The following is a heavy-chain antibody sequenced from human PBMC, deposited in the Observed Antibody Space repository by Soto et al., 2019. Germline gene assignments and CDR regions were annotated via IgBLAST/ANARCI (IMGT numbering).Heavy chain of an antibody. CDR2: IYYSGST. Sequence: QVQLQESGPGLVKPSQTLSLTCTVSGGSISSGDYYWSWIRQPPGKGLEWIGYIYYSGSTYYNPSLNSRVTISVDTSKNQFSLKLSSVAAADTAVYYCASDMYYYDSSGYHDAFDIWGQGTMVTVSS. V-gene: IGHV4-30-4*01. CDR3: ASDMYYYDSSGYHDAFDI. D-gene: IGHD3-22*01. CDR1: GGSISSGDYY. J-gene: IGHJ3*02.